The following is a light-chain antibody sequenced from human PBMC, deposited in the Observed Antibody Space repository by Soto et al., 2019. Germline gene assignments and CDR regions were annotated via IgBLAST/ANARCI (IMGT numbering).Light chain of an antibody. Sequence: EIVLIQSPATLSLSPGERATLSCRASQSVSSSLAWYQQNPGQAPRLLIFDASNRATGIPVRFSGSGSGTDFTLTISSLEPEDFTVYYCQHRSNWPLTFGGGTKVEIK. CDR1: QSVSSS. CDR2: DAS. J-gene: IGKJ4*01. CDR3: QHRSNWPLT. V-gene: IGKV3-11*01.